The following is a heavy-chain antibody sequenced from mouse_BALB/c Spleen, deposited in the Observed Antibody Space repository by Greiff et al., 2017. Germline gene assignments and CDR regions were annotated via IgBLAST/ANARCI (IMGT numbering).Heavy chain of an antibody. V-gene: IGHV1S81*02. CDR1: GYTFTSYY. CDR2: INPSNGGT. J-gene: IGHJ4*01. Sequence: VQLQHSGAELVKPGASVKLSCKASGYTFTSYYMYWVKQRPGQGLEWIGEINPSNGGTNFNEKFKSKATLTVDKSSSTAYMQLSSLTSEDSAVYYCTRSYGSSYDYAMDYWGQGTSVTVSS. CDR3: TRSYGSSYDYAMDY. D-gene: IGHD1-1*01.